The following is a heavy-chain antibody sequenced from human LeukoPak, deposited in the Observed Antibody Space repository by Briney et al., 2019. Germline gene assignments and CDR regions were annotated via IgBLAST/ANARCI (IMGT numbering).Heavy chain of an antibody. CDR2: ISAYNGNT. Sequence: ASVKVSCKASGYTFTSYGISWVRQAPGQGLEWMGWISAYNGNTNYAQKLQGRVTMTTDTSTSTAYMELRSLRSEDTAVYYCARGPNRYCSSTSCSFSDPWGQGTLVTVSS. CDR1: GYTFTSYG. V-gene: IGHV1-18*01. D-gene: IGHD2-2*01. J-gene: IGHJ5*02. CDR3: ARGPNRYCSSTSCSFSDP.